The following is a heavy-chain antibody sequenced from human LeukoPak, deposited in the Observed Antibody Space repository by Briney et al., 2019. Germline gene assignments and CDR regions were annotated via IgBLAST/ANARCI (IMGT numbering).Heavy chain of an antibody. Sequence: PGGSLRLSCGVSGLTFGDAWLTWVRQGPGKGLEWVGLIRSKVDGGTADYATTVKGRFTISRDDSKNLLYLQMNGLKTEDTAIYYCTKDLPFTAGGVIVHWGQGALVTVSS. J-gene: IGHJ5*02. V-gene: IGHV3-15*01. D-gene: IGHD3-16*01. CDR2: IRSKVDGGTA. CDR3: TKDLPFTAGGVIVH. CDR1: GLTFGDAW.